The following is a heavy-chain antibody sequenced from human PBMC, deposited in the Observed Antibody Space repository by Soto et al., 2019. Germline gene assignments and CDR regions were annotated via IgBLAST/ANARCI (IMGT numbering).Heavy chain of an antibody. CDR1: GGSISSSSYY. Sequence: SETLSLTCTVSGGSISSSSYYWGWIRQPPGKGLEWIGSIYYSGSTYYNPSLKSRVTISVDTSKNQFSLKLSSVTAADTAVYYCARHGIFGVVTPLTPFDPWGQGTLVTVSS. J-gene: IGHJ5*02. CDR3: ARHGIFGVVTPLTPFDP. CDR2: IYYSGST. V-gene: IGHV4-39*01. D-gene: IGHD3-3*01.